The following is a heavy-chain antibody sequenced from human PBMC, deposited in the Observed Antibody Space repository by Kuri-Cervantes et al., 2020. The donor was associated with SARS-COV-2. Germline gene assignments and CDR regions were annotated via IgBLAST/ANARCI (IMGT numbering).Heavy chain of an antibody. CDR3: ARASTSFDD. CDR1: GGSINSYY. J-gene: IGHJ4*02. Sequence: GSLRLSCSVSGGSINSYYWSWNRQAPGKGLEWLGHVYYDGTTNYNPSLKRRATISLATSKSQFFLQLDSVTAADTAVYFCARASTSFDDWGQGTPVTVSS. V-gene: IGHV4-59*01. D-gene: IGHD4-11*01. CDR2: VYYDGTT.